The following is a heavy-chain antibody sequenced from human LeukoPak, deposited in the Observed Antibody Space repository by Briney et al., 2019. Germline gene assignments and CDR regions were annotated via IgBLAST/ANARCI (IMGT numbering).Heavy chain of an antibody. CDR2: VKQDGSEK. D-gene: IGHD2-15*01. CDR1: GFTFSSYW. V-gene: IGHV3-7*01. Sequence: GGSLRLSCAASGFTFSSYWMSWVRQAPGKGLEWVANVKQDGSEKYYVDSVKGRFTISRDNTKNSLYLQMNSLRAEDTAVYYCARPGYCSGDTCYVAFDIWGQGTMVTVSS. J-gene: IGHJ3*02. CDR3: ARPGYCSGDTCYVAFDI.